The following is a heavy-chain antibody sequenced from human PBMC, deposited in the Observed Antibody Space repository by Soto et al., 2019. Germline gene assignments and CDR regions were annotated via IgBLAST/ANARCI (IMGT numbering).Heavy chain of an antibody. J-gene: IGHJ2*01. CDR1: GYTFTNYA. CDR3: ARGGSLYWYFDL. D-gene: IGHD1-26*01. V-gene: IGHV1-3*01. Sequence: QVQLVQSGADVKKPGASVKVSCKASGYTFTNYAMHWVRQAPGQRLEWMGWINAGNGNTKYSQKFQGRVTITRDTSASTAYMELSSLRSEDTAVYYSARGGSLYWYFDLWGRGTLVTVSS. CDR2: INAGNGNT.